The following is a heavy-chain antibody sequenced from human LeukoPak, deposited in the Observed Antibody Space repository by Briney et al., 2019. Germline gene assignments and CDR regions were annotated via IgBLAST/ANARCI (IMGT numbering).Heavy chain of an antibody. V-gene: IGHV3-11*01. CDR1: GFTFSDYY. Sequence: PGGSLRLSCAASGFTFSDYYMSWIRQAPGKGLEWVSYISSSGSTIYYADSVKGRFTISRDNAKNSLYLQMNSLRAEDTAVYYCARFESGWSYCSSTSCYTNYFDYWGQGTLVTVSS. D-gene: IGHD2-2*01. CDR2: ISSSGSTI. J-gene: IGHJ4*02. CDR3: ARFESGWSYCSSTSCYTNYFDY.